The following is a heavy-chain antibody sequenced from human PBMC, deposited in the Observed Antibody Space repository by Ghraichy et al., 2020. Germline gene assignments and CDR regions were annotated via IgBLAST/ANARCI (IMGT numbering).Heavy chain of an antibody. D-gene: IGHD6-6*01. Sequence: GGSLRLSCAASGFTFSSYSMNWVRQAPGKGLEWVSSISSSSSYIYYADSVKGRFTISRDNAKNSLYLQMNSLRAEDTAVYYCARAGYSSSSSPGYYYYYMDVWGKGTTVTVSS. V-gene: IGHV3-21*01. CDR3: ARAGYSSSSSPGYYYYYMDV. CDR2: ISSSSSYI. J-gene: IGHJ6*03. CDR1: GFTFSSYS.